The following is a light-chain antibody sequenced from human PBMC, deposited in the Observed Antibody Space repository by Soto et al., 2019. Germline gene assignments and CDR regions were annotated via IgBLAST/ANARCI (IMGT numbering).Light chain of an antibody. CDR1: QSISSN. J-gene: IGKJ1*01. CDR2: GAS. V-gene: IGKV3-15*01. Sequence: EMVMTQSPPTLSVSPWERATLSCRASQSISSNLAWYQEKPGQAPRLLIYGASARATGIPARFSGSGSGTEFTLTISSLQSEDFVVYYCQQYNNWPWTFGQGTKVDIK. CDR3: QQYNNWPWT.